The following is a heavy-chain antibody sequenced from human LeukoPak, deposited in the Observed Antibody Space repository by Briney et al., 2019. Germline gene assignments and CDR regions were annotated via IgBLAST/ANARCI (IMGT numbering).Heavy chain of an antibody. CDR1: GGSISSSGYY. Sequence: SETLSLTCTVSGGSISSSGYYWGWIRQPPGKGLEWIGSVYYSGGTYYNPSLKSRVTISVDTSKNQFSLKLSSVTAADTAVYYCARPYSSGVKDAFDIWGQGTMVTVSS. J-gene: IGHJ3*02. CDR3: ARPYSSGVKDAFDI. D-gene: IGHD6-19*01. CDR2: VYYSGGT. V-gene: IGHV4-39*01.